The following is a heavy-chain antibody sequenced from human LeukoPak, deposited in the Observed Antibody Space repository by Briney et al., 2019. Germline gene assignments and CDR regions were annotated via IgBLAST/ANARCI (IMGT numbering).Heavy chain of an antibody. D-gene: IGHD2-15*01. V-gene: IGHV3-30-3*01. CDR1: GFTFSSYA. Sequence: GGSLRLSCAASGFTFSSYAMHWVRQAPGKGLEWVAVISYDGSNKYYADSVKGRFTISRDNAKNSLYLQMNSLRAEDTAVYYCAMVHCSGGSCSFDYWGQGTLVTVSS. CDR2: ISYDGSNK. CDR3: AMVHCSGGSCSFDY. J-gene: IGHJ4*02.